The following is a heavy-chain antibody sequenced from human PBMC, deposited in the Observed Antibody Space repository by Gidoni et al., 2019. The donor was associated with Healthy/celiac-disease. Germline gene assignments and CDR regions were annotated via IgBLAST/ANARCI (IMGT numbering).Heavy chain of an antibody. CDR2: IKQDGSEK. D-gene: IGHD6-19*01. CDR1: GFTFSSYW. Sequence: EVQLVESGGGLVQPGGPLRLSCAASGFTFSSYWMSWVRQAPGKGLEWVANIKQDGSEKCYVDSVKGRFTISRDNAKNSLYLKMNSLRAEDTAVYYCAREEQWLVRVFDYWGQGTLVTVSS. J-gene: IGHJ4*02. CDR3: AREEQWLVRVFDY. V-gene: IGHV3-7*03.